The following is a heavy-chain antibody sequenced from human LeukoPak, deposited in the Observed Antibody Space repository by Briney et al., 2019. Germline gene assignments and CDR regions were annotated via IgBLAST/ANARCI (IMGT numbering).Heavy chain of an antibody. J-gene: IGHJ4*02. CDR3: ARGGYCSGGSCPYYFDY. CDR2: IDPSDSYT. V-gene: IGHV5-10-1*01. CDR1: GYSLTSYW. Sequence: GESLRISCKGSGYSLTSYWISWVRQMPGKGLEWMGRIDPSDSYTNYSPSFQGHVTISADKSISTAYLQWSSLKASDTAMYYCARGGYCSGGSCPYYFDYWGQGTLVTVSS. D-gene: IGHD2-15*01.